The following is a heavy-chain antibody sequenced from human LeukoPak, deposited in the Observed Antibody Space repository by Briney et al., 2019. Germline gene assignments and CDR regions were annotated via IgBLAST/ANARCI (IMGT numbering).Heavy chain of an antibody. V-gene: IGHV4-59*11. CDR3: TTIKRGNIFGYFDF. J-gene: IGHJ4*02. Sequence: KPSETLSLTCTVSGGSMTTHHWNWIRQTPGKGLEWIGYVFDSGRTKENPSLKSRVTLSAETSKNQLSMRLSSVTAADTAVYYCTTIKRGNIFGYFDFRGQGILVTVSS. D-gene: IGHD5-18*01. CDR2: VFDSGRT. CDR1: GGSMTTHH.